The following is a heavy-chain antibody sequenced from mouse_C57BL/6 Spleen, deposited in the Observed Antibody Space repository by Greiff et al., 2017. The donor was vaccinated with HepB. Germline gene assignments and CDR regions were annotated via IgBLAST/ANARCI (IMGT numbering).Heavy chain of an antibody. Sequence: VQRVESGPGLVAPSQCLSITCTASGFSLTSYGVHWVRQPPGKGLEWLVVIWSDGSTTYNSALKSRLSISKDNSKSQVFLKMNSLQTDDTAMYYCARHEDTGWYFDVWGTGTTVTVSS. CDR2: IWSDGST. CDR3: ARHEDTGWYFDV. D-gene: IGHD4-1*01. V-gene: IGHV2-6-1*01. J-gene: IGHJ1*03. CDR1: GFSLTSYG.